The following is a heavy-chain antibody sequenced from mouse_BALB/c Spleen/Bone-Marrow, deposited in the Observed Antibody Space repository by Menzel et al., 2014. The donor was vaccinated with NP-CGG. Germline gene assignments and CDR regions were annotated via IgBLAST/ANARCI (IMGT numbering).Heavy chain of an antibody. V-gene: IGHV1-7*01. D-gene: IGHD1-1*01. CDR1: GHTFTNYW. CDR2: INPSTDYS. Sequence: VKLQESGTELAKPGASVKMSCKASGHTFTNYWVQWVKQRPGRGLEWIGYINPSTDYSDCNQNFKDRATLTADKSSSTAYMQLNSLTSEDSAVYNCSRGGILQLYWGQGTTLTVSS. J-gene: IGHJ2*01. CDR3: SRGGILQLY.